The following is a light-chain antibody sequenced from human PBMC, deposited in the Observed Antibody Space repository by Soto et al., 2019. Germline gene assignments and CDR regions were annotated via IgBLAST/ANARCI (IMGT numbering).Light chain of an antibody. CDR2: DAS. CDR3: QQFQSYALT. V-gene: IGKV1-13*02. Sequence: AIQLTQSPSSLSASVGDRVTITCRASQGISSALAWYQHKPGRALRLLIYDASSLQSGVSSRFSGSGSGTDFTLTISSLQPEDFATYYWQQFQSYALTFGGGTKLEIK. J-gene: IGKJ4*01. CDR1: QGISSA.